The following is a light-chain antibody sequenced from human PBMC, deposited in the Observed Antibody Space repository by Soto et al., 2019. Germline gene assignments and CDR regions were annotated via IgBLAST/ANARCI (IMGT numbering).Light chain of an antibody. CDR1: QSVSSSY. J-gene: IGKJ1*01. V-gene: IGKV3-20*01. CDR2: GAS. Sequence: EIVLTQSPGTLSLSPGERATLSCRASQSVSSSYLAWYQQKPGQAPRLLIYGASSRATGIPDRFSGSGSGTDFTLTISSLQPEDVATYYCQKYDDDPPTFGQGTKVDIK. CDR3: QKYDDDPPT.